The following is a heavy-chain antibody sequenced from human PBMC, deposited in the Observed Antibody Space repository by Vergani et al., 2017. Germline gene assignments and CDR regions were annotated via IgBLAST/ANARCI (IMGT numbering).Heavy chain of an antibody. CDR2: ISASGNA. D-gene: IGHD4-23*01. J-gene: IGHJ3*01. V-gene: IGHV4-61*02. CDR1: GGSISAGYYF. CDR3: ARRSGGYYGGGKVHPLRTAFDV. Sequence: QVQLQASGPGRVKPSQTLSLTCTMSGGSISAGYYFWSWIRQPAGKGLEWLGHISASGNASHSPSLKTRVPMSVDTSKNQFSLTVTSVTAADTAIYFCARRSGGYYGGGKVHPLRTAFDVWGHGTVVTVSS.